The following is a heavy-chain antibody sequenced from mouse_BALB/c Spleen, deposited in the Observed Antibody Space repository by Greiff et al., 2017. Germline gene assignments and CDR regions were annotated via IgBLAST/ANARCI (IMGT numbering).Heavy chain of an antibody. CDR1: GFTFSDYY. CDR3: ARGNYYAMDY. J-gene: IGHJ4*01. Sequence: DVKLVESGGGLVKPGGSLKLSCAASGFTFSDYYMYWVRQTPEKRLEWVATISDGGSYTYYPDSVKGRFTISRDTAKNNLYLQMSSLKSEDTAMYYCARGNYYAMDYWGQGTSVTVSS. V-gene: IGHV5-4*02. CDR2: ISDGGSYT.